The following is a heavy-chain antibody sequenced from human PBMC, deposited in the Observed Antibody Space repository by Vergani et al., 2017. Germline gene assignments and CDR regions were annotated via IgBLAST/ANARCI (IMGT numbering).Heavy chain of an antibody. Sequence: EVQLVESGGGLVQPGGSLRLSCAASGFTFSSYAMSWVRQAPGKGLEWVSAISGSGGSTYYADSVKGRFTISRDNSKNTLYLQMNSLRAEDTAVYYCAKVIGLVGYSSSWYYFDYWGQGTLVTVSS. CDR2: ISGSGGST. V-gene: IGHV3-23*04. J-gene: IGHJ4*02. CDR3: AKVIGLVGYSSSWYYFDY. D-gene: IGHD6-13*01. CDR1: GFTFSSYA.